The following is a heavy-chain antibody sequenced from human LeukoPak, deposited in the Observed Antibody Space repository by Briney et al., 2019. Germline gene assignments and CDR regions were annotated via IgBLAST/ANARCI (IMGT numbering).Heavy chain of an antibody. V-gene: IGHV3-30*02. J-gene: IGHJ4*02. CDR2: IQYDGSNT. CDR3: VKGLVYYFDY. CDR1: GFTFNNYD. Sequence: GGSLRLSCAASGFTFNNYDMHWVRQAPGKGLEWVTFIQYDGSNTYYADSVKGRFTFSRDNSKNTLYLHMNSLRAEDTAVYYCVKGLVYYFDYWGQGTLVSVSS. D-gene: IGHD3-10*01.